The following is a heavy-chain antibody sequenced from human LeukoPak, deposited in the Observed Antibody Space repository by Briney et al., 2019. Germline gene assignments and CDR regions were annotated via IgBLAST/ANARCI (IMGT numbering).Heavy chain of an antibody. D-gene: IGHD3-10*01. CDR1: GFAFSRYW. CDR2: IKEDRFEQ. CDR3: ARGPPYGSRSDYFDY. Sequence: PGGSPRLSCAASGFAFSRYWMTWVRQAPGKGLEWVANIKEDRFEQDYVDSVRGRFTVSRDNAKNSLYLHMNSLRVEDTAVYYCARGPPYGSRSDYFDYWGQGTLVTVSS. V-gene: IGHV3-7*01. J-gene: IGHJ4*02.